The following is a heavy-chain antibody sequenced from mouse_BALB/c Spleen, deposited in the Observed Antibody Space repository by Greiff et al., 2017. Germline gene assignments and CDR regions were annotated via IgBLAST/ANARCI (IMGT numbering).Heavy chain of an antibody. J-gene: IGHJ3*01. CDR2: INPGSGGT. V-gene: IGHV1-54*01. Sequence: QVQLQQSGAELVRPGTSVKVSCKASGYAFTNYLIEWVKQRPGQGLEWIGVINPGSGGTNYNEKFKGKATLTADKSSSTAYMQLSSLTSDDSAVYFCARNIYYGNFLAYWGQGTLVTVSA. CDR3: ARNIYYGNFLAY. CDR1: GYAFTNYL. D-gene: IGHD2-1*01.